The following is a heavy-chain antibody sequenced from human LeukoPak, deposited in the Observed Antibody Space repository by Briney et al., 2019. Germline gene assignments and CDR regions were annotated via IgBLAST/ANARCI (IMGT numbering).Heavy chain of an antibody. CDR2: IYYSGST. CDR3: ARSGSYGSGSFDY. V-gene: IGHV4-61*08. Sequence: SETLSLTCTVSPGSINSGGYYWSWIRQHPGKGLEWIGYIYYSGSTNYNPSLKSRVTISVDTSKNQFSPKLSSVTAADTAVYYCARSGSYGSGSFDYWGQGTLVTVSS. CDR1: PGSINSGGYY. J-gene: IGHJ4*02. D-gene: IGHD3-10*01.